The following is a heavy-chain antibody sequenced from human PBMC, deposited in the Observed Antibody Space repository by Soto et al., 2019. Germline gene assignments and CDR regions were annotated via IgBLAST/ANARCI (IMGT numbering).Heavy chain of an antibody. J-gene: IGHJ4*02. Sequence: SETLSLTCVVSGGSLSSYYWSWIRQPPGKGLEWIGYIYYSGTTSYNPSLNSRVTISVDTSKNQFSLKLNSVTAADTAVYYCARESYYGSGATVVGYWGLGTLVTVSS. V-gene: IGHV4-59*01. CDR2: IYYSGTT. CDR3: ARESYYGSGATVVGY. D-gene: IGHD3-10*01. CDR1: GGSLSSYY.